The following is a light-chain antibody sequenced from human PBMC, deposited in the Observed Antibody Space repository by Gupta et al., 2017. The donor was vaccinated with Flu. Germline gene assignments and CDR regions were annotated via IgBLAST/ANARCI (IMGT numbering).Light chain of an antibody. Sequence: QLVLTQSPSASASLGASAKLTCTLSSGHSSYAIAWHQQQPEKGPRYLMKLNSDGSHSKGDGIPDHFSGSSSGAERYLTISSLQSEDEADYYCQTWGTGIQVFGGGTKLTVL. CDR3: QTWGTGIQV. CDR1: SGHSSYA. CDR2: LNSDGSH. J-gene: IGLJ3*02. V-gene: IGLV4-69*01.